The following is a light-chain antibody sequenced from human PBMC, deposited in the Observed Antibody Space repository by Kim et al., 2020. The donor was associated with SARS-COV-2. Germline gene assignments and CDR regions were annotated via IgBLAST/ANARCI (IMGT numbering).Light chain of an antibody. CDR1: NIGSKS. CDR2: YDS. CDR3: QVWYSSSDHVV. J-gene: IGLJ2*01. Sequence: APGKTARISCGGNNIGSKSVHWYQQKPGQAPVLVIYYDSDRPSGIPERFSGSNSGNTATLTISRVEAGDEADYYCQVWYSSSDHVVFGGGTQLTVL. V-gene: IGLV3-21*04.